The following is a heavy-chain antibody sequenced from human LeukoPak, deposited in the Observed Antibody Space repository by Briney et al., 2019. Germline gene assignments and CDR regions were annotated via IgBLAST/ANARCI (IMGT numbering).Heavy chain of an antibody. V-gene: IGHV1-2*02. CDR1: GYTFTGYY. D-gene: IGHD6-6*01. J-gene: IGHJ5*02. CDR3: AKEYKRSRSPHNWFDP. CDR2: INPNSGGT. Sequence: AASVKVSCKASGYTFTGYYMHWVRQAPGQGLEWMGWINPNSGGTNYAQKFQGRVTMTRDTSISTAYMELSRLRSDDTAVYYCAKEYKRSRSPHNWFDPLGQGNLVNVFS.